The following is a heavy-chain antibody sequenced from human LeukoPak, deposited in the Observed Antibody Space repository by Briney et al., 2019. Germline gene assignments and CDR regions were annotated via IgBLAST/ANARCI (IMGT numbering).Heavy chain of an antibody. CDR2: IYSGGNT. V-gene: IGHV3-66*01. D-gene: IGHD5/OR15-5a*01. J-gene: IGHJ4*02. CDR1: GFTVSSNY. CDR3: ARDQEGVYVFNY. Sequence: GGSLRLSCEVSGFTVSSNYMAWVRQAPGKGLEWVSIIYSGGNTYYADSVKGRFTISRDNSKNTLYLQMNSLGVEDTAVYYCARDQEGVYVFNYWGQGILVTVSS.